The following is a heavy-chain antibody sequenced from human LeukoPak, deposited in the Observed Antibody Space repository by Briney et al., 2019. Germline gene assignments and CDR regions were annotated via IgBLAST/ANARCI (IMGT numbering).Heavy chain of an antibody. Sequence: GGSLRLSCAASGFTFSSYGMHWVRQAPGKGLEWVAVISYDGSNKYYADSVKGRFTISRDNSKNTLYLQMNSLRAEDTAVYYCAKDGSGSYTPGAHFDYWGQGTLVTVSS. CDR1: GFTFSSYG. CDR2: ISYDGSNK. J-gene: IGHJ4*02. V-gene: IGHV3-30*18. CDR3: AKDGSGSYTPGAHFDY. D-gene: IGHD3-10*01.